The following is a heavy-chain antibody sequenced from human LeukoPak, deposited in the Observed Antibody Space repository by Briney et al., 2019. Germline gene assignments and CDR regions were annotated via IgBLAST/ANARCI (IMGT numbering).Heavy chain of an antibody. J-gene: IGHJ4*02. Sequence: GGSLRLSCAASGFTFSNYDMHWVRQAPGKGLEWVALISYDGSNNYYVDSVKGRFTISRDNSKNMLSLQMNSLRAEDTAVYYCAKPSGSYDHFDYWGQGTLVTVSS. CDR1: GFTFSNYD. V-gene: IGHV3-30*18. CDR3: AKPSGSYDHFDY. CDR2: ISYDGSNN. D-gene: IGHD1-26*01.